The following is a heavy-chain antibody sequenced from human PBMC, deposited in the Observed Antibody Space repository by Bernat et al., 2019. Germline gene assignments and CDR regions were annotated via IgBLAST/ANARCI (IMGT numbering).Heavy chain of an antibody. J-gene: IGHJ4*02. Sequence: GEAGGGGGEPGGALRLACAAPGCPLGRYWLTWVRRAPGKGLGWVGNIKQDEGEKYYVDPVRDRFTISRDNSKNSLFLQMNSLRVEDTAVYYCARASPSLVRKGVGYWGQGTLVTVSS. CDR1: GCPLGRYW. V-gene: IGHV3-7*03. CDR2: IKQDEGEK. CDR3: ARASPSLVRKGVGY. D-gene: IGHD3-10*01.